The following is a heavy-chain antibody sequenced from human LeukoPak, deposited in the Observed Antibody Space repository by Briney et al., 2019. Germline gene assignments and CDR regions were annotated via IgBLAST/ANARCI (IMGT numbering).Heavy chain of an antibody. CDR2: IIPIFGTA. D-gene: IGHD1-1*01. Sequence: ASVKVSCKASGGTFSSYAISWVRQAPGQGLEWMGGIIPIFGTANYAQKFQGRVTITTDESTSTAYMELSSLRSEDTAVYYCARAGTTGTTDYYYMDVWGKGTTVTVSS. CDR3: ARAGTTGTTDYYYMDV. V-gene: IGHV1-69*05. CDR1: GGTFSSYA. J-gene: IGHJ6*03.